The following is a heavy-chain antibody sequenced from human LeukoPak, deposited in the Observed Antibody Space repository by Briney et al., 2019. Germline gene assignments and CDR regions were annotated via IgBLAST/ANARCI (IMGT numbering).Heavy chain of an antibody. V-gene: IGHV4-59*01. CDR1: GSSISSYY. J-gene: IGHJ4*02. CDR2: IYYSGST. D-gene: IGHD5-24*01. CDR3: AREGDGYNRNFDY. Sequence: SETLSLTCTVSGSSISSYYWSWIRQPPGKGLEWIGYIYYSGSTNYSPSLKSRVTISVDTSKNQFSLKLSSVTAADTAVYYCAREGDGYNRNFDYWGQGTLVTVSS.